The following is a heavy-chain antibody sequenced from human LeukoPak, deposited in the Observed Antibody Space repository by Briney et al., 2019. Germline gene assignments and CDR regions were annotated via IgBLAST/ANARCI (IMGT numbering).Heavy chain of an antibody. CDR1: VFTFSSYA. V-gene: IGHV3-23*01. J-gene: IGHJ4*02. CDR3: AKEDLEYYYDSSGYSPLFDY. Sequence: GGSLRLSCAASVFTFSSYAMSWVRQAPGKVLEWVSAISGSGGSTYYADSVKGRFTISRDNSKNTLYLQMNSLRAEDTAVYYCAKEDLEYYYDSSGYSPLFDYWGQGTLVTVSS. D-gene: IGHD3-22*01. CDR2: ISGSGGST.